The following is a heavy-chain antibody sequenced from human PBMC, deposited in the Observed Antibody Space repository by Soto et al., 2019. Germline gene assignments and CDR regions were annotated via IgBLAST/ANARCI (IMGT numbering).Heavy chain of an antibody. CDR2: ISGSGGST. J-gene: IGHJ6*02. CDR3: ASTPPYGDQRYYGMDV. V-gene: IGHV3-23*01. Sequence: PVGSQRVPCRASECNCSDLARCWIRQAPGKGLEWVSAISGSGGSTYYADSVKGRFTISRDNSKNTLYLQMNSLRAEDTAVYYCASTPPYGDQRYYGMDVWGQGTTVTVSS. D-gene: IGHD4-17*01. CDR1: ECNCSDLA.